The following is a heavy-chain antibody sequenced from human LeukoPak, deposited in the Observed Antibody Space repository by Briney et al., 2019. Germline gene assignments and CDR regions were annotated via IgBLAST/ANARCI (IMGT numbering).Heavy chain of an antibody. D-gene: IGHD2-15*01. V-gene: IGHV3-23*01. J-gene: IGHJ4*02. Sequence: GGSLRLSCAASGFTLSSYAMSWVRQAPGKGLEWVSASDTGNTYHADSVKGRFTISRDSSKNTLFLQMNRLRPEDAAVYYCAKAPVTTCRGAFCYPFDYWGLGTLVTVSS. CDR1: GFTLSSYA. CDR2: SDTGNT. CDR3: AKAPVTTCRGAFCYPFDY.